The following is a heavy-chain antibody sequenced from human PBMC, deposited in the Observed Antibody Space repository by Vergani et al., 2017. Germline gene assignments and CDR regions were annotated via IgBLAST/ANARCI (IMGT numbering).Heavy chain of an antibody. Sequence: QVQLQESGSGLVKPSGTLSLTCAVSGGSISSSNWWSWVRQPPGKGLEWIGEIDHSGSTNYNPSLKSRGTISVDKSKNQFSLKLSSVTAADTAVYYCARVIYGSGGSCFDYWGQGTLVTVSS. D-gene: IGHD2-15*01. CDR2: IDHSGST. CDR3: ARVIYGSGGSCFDY. CDR1: GGSISSSNW. J-gene: IGHJ4*02. V-gene: IGHV4-4*02.